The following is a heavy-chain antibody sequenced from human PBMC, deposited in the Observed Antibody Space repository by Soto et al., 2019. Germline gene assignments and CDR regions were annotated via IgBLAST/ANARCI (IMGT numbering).Heavy chain of an antibody. V-gene: IGHV3-9*01. D-gene: IGHD1-20*01. CDR1: GFTFDDYG. Sequence: LRLSCAASGFTFDDYGMVWVRQAPGKGLEWVSGISWNGGILDYADSVKGRFTISRDNAKNSLYLQMTSLRPEDTALYYCAKDVVTGEGYNRFDYCGRRTMVTVSS. CDR2: ISWNGGIL. J-gene: IGHJ4*02. CDR3: AKDVVTGEGYNRFDY.